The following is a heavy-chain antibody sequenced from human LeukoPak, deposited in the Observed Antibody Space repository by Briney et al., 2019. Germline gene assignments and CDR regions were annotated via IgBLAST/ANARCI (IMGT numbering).Heavy chain of an antibody. CDR3: ARDEALDY. J-gene: IGHJ4*02. CDR1: GFTFSSFS. V-gene: IGHV3-21*01. CDR2: ISSGLSST. Sequence: PGGSLRLSCVASGFTFSSFSMNWVRQAPGKGLEWVSSISSGLSSTYYADSVKGRFTISRDNSKNSLYLQMNSLRAEGTAVYYCARDEALDYWGQGTLVTVSS.